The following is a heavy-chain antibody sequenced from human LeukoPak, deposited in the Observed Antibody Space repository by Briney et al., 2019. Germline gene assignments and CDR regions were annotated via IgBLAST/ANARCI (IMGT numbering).Heavy chain of an antibody. V-gene: IGHV3-21*01. Sequence: PGGSLRLSCAASGFTFSSYSMNWVRQAPGKWLEWVSSISSSSSYIYYADSVKGRFTISRDNAKNSLYLQMNSLRAEDTAVYYCASRRTAYCGGDCPEGYWGQGTLVTVSS. CDR1: GFTFSSYS. J-gene: IGHJ4*02. D-gene: IGHD2-21*02. CDR3: ASRRTAYCGGDCPEGY. CDR2: ISSSSSYI.